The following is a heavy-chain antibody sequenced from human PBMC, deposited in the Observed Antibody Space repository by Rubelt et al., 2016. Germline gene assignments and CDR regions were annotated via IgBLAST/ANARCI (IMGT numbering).Heavy chain of an antibody. J-gene: IGHJ4*02. CDR3: AREGGQQLVHEYFDY. CDR2: IGRGGDT. V-gene: IGHV3-13*01. CDR1: GFTFSISD. Sequence: EVQLLESGGGLVQPGGSLRLSCAASGFTFSISDFHWVRQVPGKGLEWVSAIGRGGDTYYPGSVKGRFTMSRENAQNSVYLQMNGLRAGDTAVYYCAREGGQQLVHEYFDYWGQGTLITVSS. D-gene: IGHD6-13*01.